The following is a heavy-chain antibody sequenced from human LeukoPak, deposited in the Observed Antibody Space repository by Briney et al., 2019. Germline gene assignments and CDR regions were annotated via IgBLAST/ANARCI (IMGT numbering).Heavy chain of an antibody. J-gene: IGHJ6*02. V-gene: IGHV4-59*01. CDR2: IYYSGST. CDR1: GGSINSYY. Sequence: SETLSFTCTVSGGSINSYYWSWIRQPPGKGLEWIGYIYYSGSTNYNPSLKSRVTISVDTSKNQFSLKLSSVTAADTAVYYCARAIVIPAAMSQYFFYYGMDVWGQGTTVTVSS. CDR3: ARAIVIPAAMSQYFFYYGMDV. D-gene: IGHD2-2*01.